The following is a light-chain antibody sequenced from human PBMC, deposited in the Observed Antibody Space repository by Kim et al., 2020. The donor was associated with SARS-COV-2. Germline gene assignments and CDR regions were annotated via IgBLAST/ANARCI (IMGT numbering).Light chain of an antibody. J-gene: IGLJ2*01. CDR3: QTWDSSIVV. CDR2: RDT. V-gene: IGLV3-1*01. Sequence: VPPGQTARTTCSGDKLGDEYACWYQQKPGQSPVLVIYRDTKRPSGIPERFSGSNSGNTATLTISGTQAMDEADYYCQTWDSSIVVFGGGTQLTVL. CDR1: KLGDEY.